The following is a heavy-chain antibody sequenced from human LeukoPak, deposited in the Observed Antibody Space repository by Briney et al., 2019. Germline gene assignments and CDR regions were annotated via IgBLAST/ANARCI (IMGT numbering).Heavy chain of an antibody. CDR3: ARSRWLQPYDY. V-gene: IGHV4-34*01. CDR1: GGSFSGYS. D-gene: IGHD5-24*01. J-gene: IGHJ4*02. CDR2: INHSGST. Sequence: PSETLSLTCAVYGGSFSGYSWSWIRQPPGKGLEWIGEINHSGSTNYNPSLKSRVTISVDTSKNQFSLKLSSVTAADTAVYYCARSRWLQPYDYWGQGTLVTVSS.